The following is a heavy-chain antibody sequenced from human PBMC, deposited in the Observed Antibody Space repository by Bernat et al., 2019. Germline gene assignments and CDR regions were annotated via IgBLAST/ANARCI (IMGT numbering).Heavy chain of an antibody. CDR1: GYSFTSYW. Sequence: EVQLVQSGAEVKKPGESLRISCKGSGYSFTSYWISWVRQMPGKGVEWMGRIDPSDSYPHSSPSFQGHVTISADKSISTAYLQWSSLKASDTAMYYCARTDYDFWSGYPYYYYMDVWGKGTTVTVSS. V-gene: IGHV5-10-1*03. CDR2: IDPSDSYP. J-gene: IGHJ6*03. D-gene: IGHD3-3*01. CDR3: ARTDYDFWSGYPYYYYMDV.